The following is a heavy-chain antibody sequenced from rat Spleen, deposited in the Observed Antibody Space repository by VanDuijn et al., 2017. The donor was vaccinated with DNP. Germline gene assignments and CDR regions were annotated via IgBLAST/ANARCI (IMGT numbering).Heavy chain of an antibody. CDR3: AWPRN. Sequence: EVQLVESGGGLVQPGRSLKLSCAASGFTFSDYYMAWVRQAPKKGLEWVATISTRGSRTYYPDSVKGRFTISRDDAKSSLYLQMNGLKSEDTATYYCAWPRNWGQGVMVTVSS. CDR1: GFTFSDYY. CDR2: ISTRGSRT. V-gene: IGHV5-7*01. J-gene: IGHJ2*01.